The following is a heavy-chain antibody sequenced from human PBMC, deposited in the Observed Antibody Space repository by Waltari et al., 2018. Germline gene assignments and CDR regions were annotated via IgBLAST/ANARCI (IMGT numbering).Heavy chain of an antibody. CDR2: IYYSGST. Sequence: QVQLQESGPGLVKPSETLSLTCTVSGGSISSYYWSWIRQPPGKGLEWIGYIYYSGSTNYNPPLKSGVTISVDTSKNQFSLKLGSVTAADTAVYYCARGAVATPNWFDPWGQGTLVTVSS. J-gene: IGHJ5*02. V-gene: IGHV4-59*01. CDR1: GGSISSYY. CDR3: ARGAVATPNWFDP. D-gene: IGHD6-19*01.